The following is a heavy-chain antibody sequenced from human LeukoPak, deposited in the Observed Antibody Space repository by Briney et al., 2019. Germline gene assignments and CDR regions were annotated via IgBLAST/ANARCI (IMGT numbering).Heavy chain of an antibody. CDR3: ARDEVHYYYGMDV. CDR2: IYYSGST. Sequence: SETLSLTCTVSGGSASSGSYYWSWIRQPPGKGLEWIGYIYYSGSTNYNPSLKSRVTISVDTSKNQFSLKLSSVTAADTAVYYCARDEVHYYYGMDVWGQGTTVTASS. CDR1: GGSASSGSYY. V-gene: IGHV4-61*01. J-gene: IGHJ6*02.